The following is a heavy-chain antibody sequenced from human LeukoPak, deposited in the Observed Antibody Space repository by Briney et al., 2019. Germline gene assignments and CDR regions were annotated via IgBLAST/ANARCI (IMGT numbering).Heavy chain of an antibody. CDR1: GYTFTNYA. Sequence: ASVKVSCKASGYTFTNYAVNWARQAPGQGLEWMGWINTDTGNPTYAQGFTGRLVFSLDTSVSTSYLQISSLKAEDTAVYYCARAGIGYCSDNTCSPDYWGQGTLVTVSS. J-gene: IGHJ4*02. V-gene: IGHV7-4-1*02. D-gene: IGHD2-15*01. CDR2: INTDTGNP. CDR3: ARAGIGYCSDNTCSPDY.